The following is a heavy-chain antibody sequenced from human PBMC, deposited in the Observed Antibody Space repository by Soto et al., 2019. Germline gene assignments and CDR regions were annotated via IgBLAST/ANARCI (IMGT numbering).Heavy chain of an antibody. J-gene: IGHJ4*02. CDR2: IYSGGST. CDR3: AKDKALYSSTTALDY. Sequence: GGSLRLSCAPSAFTVSSNYMSWVRQAPGMGLEWVSVIYSGGSTYYADSVKGRFTISRDNSKNSLYLQMNSLRTEDTALYYCAKDKALYSSTTALDYWGQGTLVTVSS. CDR1: AFTVSSNY. D-gene: IGHD6-13*01. V-gene: IGHV3-53*05.